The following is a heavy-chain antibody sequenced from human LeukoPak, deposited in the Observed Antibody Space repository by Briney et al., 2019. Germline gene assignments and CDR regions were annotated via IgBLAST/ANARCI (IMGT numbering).Heavy chain of an antibody. CDR2: IYYSGST. J-gene: IGHJ4*02. Sequence: SETLSLTCTVSGGSISSYYWSWIRQPPGKGLEWIGYIYYSGSTNYNPSLKSRVTISVDTSKNQFSLKLSSVTAADTAVYYCAREAGFLGYWGQGTLVTVSS. D-gene: IGHD6-13*01. CDR1: GGSISSYY. V-gene: IGHV4-59*12. CDR3: AREAGFLGY.